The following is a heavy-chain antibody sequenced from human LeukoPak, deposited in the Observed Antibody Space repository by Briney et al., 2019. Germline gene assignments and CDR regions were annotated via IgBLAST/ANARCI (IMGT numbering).Heavy chain of an antibody. CDR3: ARDPEYYYDSSGYYLGLYFDY. CDR1: GYTFTSYA. CDR2: IIPIFGTA. Sequence: ASVKVSCKASGYTFTSYAMHWVRQAPGQGLEWMGGIIPIFGTANYAQKFQGRVTITADESTSTAYMELSSLRSEDTAVYYCARDPEYYYDSSGYYLGLYFDYWGQGTLVTVSS. J-gene: IGHJ4*02. D-gene: IGHD3-22*01. V-gene: IGHV1-69*13.